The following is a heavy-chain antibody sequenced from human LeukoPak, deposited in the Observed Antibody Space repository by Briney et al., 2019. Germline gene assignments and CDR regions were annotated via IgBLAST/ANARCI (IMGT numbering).Heavy chain of an antibody. CDR3: AKLFGGWYSSGWYGDY. CDR2: IWYDGSNK. D-gene: IGHD6-19*01. J-gene: IGHJ4*02. Sequence: GGSLRLSCAASGFTFSSYGMHWVRQAPGKGLEWVAVIWYDGSNKYYADSVKGRFTISRDNSRNTLYLQMNSLRAEDTAVYYCAKLFGGWYSSGWYGDYWGQGTLVTVSS. CDR1: GFTFSSYG. V-gene: IGHV3-33*06.